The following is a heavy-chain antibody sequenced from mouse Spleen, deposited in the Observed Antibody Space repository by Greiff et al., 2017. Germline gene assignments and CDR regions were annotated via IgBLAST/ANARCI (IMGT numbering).Heavy chain of an antibody. CDR1: GYTFTNYW. Sequence: VKLQESGAELVRPGTSVKMSCKASGYTFTNYWIGWAKQRPGQGLEWIGMIHPNSGSTNYNEKFKSKATLTVDKSSSTAYMQLSSLTSEDSAVYYCARGFMITRDNFDYWGQGTTLTVSS. D-gene: IGHD2-4*01. J-gene: IGHJ2*01. V-gene: IGHV1-64*01. CDR2: IHPNSGST. CDR3: ARGFMITRDNFDY.